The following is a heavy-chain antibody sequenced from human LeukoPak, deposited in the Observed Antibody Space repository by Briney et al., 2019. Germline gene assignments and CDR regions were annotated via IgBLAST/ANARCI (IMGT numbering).Heavy chain of an antibody. J-gene: IGHJ4*02. V-gene: IGHV1-2*02. CDR1: GYTFTGYY. CDR2: INPNSGGT. Sequence: GASVKVSCKASGYTFTGYYMHWVRQAPGQGLEWMGWINPNSGGTNYAQKFQGRVTMTRDTSISTAYMELSRLRSDDTAVYYCATLYSSSWYGARYFDYWGQGTLVTVSS. CDR3: ATLYSSSWYGARYFDY. D-gene: IGHD6-13*01.